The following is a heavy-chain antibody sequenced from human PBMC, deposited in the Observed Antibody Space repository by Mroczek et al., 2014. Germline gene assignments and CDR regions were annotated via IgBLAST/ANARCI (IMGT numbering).Heavy chain of an antibody. CDR1: GFTFSSYG. CDR2: ISYDGSNK. J-gene: IGHJ4*02. CDR3: AKDGEQWLVTGSFDY. Sequence: QVQLQESGGGVVQPGRSLRLSCAASGFTFSSYGMHWVRQAPGKGLEWVAVISYDGSNKYYADSVKGRFTISRDNSKNTLYLQMNSLRAEDTAVYYCAKDGEQWLVTGSFDYWGQGTLVTVSS. D-gene: IGHD6-19*01. V-gene: IGHV3-30*18.